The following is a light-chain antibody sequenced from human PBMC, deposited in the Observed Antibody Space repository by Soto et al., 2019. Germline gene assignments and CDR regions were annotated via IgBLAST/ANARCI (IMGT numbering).Light chain of an antibody. J-gene: IGKJ3*01. V-gene: IGKV3-11*01. Sequence: EIVMAHSPATLAVSPLDRDTLSCRASQSVSSNLAWYQQKPGQAPSLLIYGAFTRATGIPARFSGSGSGTDFTLTISSLEPEDFAVYYCQQRSDWLFGPGTKVDIK. CDR2: GAF. CDR3: QQRSDWL. CDR1: QSVSSN.